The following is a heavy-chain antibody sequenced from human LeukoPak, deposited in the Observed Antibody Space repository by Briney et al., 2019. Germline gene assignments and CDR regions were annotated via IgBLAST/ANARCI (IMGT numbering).Heavy chain of an antibody. Sequence: TSDTLSLTSAVYGRSFSGYYRTWIRQTPGKGLEWIGEINHSGITDYNPSLRSRVTISVDTSKNQFSLKLSSVTAADTAVYYCAREIHSSGYYQNYYFDYWGQGTLVTVSS. V-gene: IGHV4-34*01. CDR2: INHSGIT. CDR3: AREIHSSGYYQNYYFDY. CDR1: GRSFSGYY. D-gene: IGHD3-22*01. J-gene: IGHJ4*02.